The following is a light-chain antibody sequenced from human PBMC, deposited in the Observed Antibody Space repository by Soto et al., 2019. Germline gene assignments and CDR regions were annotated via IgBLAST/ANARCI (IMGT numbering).Light chain of an antibody. Sequence: SMLTKPPRTLSLSPGERATLSCRATHRVSTNYLAWYQQKPGQAPRLLIYGASNRATGIPDRFSGSGSGTDFTLTISRLEPEDFAAYYCQQYSSSSWTFGQGTKV. CDR2: GAS. V-gene: IGKV3-20*01. J-gene: IGKJ1*01. CDR1: HRVSTNY. CDR3: QQYSSSSWT.